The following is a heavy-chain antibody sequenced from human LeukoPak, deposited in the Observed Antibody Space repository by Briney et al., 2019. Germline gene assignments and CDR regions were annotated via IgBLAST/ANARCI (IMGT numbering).Heavy chain of an antibody. V-gene: IGHV3-33*01. CDR2: IWYDGSNK. D-gene: IGHD6-19*01. CDR3: ARAGLPYIAVAGTFDI. Sequence: GRSLRLSCAASGFTFSSYGMHWVRQAPGKGLEWVAVIWYDGSNKYYADSVKGRFAISRDNSENTLYLQMNSLRAEDTAVYYCARAGLPYIAVAGTFDIWGQGTMVTVSS. J-gene: IGHJ3*02. CDR1: GFTFSSYG.